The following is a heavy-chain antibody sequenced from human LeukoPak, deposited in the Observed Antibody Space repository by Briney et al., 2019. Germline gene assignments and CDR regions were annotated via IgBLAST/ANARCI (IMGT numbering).Heavy chain of an antibody. Sequence: GASVKVSCKASGYTFTSYGISWVRQAPGQGLEWMGWISAYNGNTNYAQKLQGRVTMTTDTSTSTAYMELRSLRSDDTAVYYCARGVVPAAMDYYYYYMDVWGKGTTVTISS. D-gene: IGHD2-2*01. CDR1: GYTFTSYG. J-gene: IGHJ6*03. CDR3: ARGVVPAAMDYYYYYMDV. V-gene: IGHV1-18*01. CDR2: ISAYNGNT.